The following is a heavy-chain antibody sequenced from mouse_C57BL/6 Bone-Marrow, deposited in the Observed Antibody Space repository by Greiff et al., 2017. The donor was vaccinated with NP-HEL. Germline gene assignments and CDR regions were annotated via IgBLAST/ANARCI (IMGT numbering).Heavy chain of an antibody. J-gene: IGHJ2*01. D-gene: IGHD1-1*01. CDR2: ISDGGSYT. Sequence: DVQLVESGGGLVKPGGSLKLSCAASGFTFSSYAMSWVRQTPEKRLEWVATISDGGSYTYYPDNVKGRFTISRDNAKNNLYLQMSHLKSEDTAMYYCARDEYYGSRYFDYWGQGTTLTVSS. CDR1: GFTFSSYA. CDR3: ARDEYYGSRYFDY. V-gene: IGHV5-4*01.